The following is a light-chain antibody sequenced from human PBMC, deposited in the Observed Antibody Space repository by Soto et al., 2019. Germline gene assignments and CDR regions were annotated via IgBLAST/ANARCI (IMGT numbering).Light chain of an antibody. CDR2: GAS. CDR3: LQDFNYPIT. Sequence: AIQLTQSPSSLSASVGDRVTISCRASRDISNVLAWYQHAPGKDPKVLIYGASILHSGVPSRFSGSGSGTDFTLTISSLLPEDFATDYCLQDFNYPITFGQGTRLEIK. V-gene: IGKV1-6*01. CDR1: RDISNV. J-gene: IGKJ5*01.